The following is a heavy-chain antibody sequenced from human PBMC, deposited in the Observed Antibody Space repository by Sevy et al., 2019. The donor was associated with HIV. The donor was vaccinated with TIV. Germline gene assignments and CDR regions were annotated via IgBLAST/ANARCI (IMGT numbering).Heavy chain of an antibody. CDR2: ISYDKVNT. V-gene: IGHV3-30*04. Sequence: GGSLRLSCAASGFSFSRYAMHWIRQAPGKGLESVAVISYDKVNTYHSDSVKGRFTISRDNSKNTLYLQMNSLRPEDTAVYYCARDGGGXYFDXWGQGTLVTVSS. CDR3: ARDGGGXYFDX. D-gene: IGHD3-16*01. CDR1: GFSFSRYA. J-gene: IGHJ4*02.